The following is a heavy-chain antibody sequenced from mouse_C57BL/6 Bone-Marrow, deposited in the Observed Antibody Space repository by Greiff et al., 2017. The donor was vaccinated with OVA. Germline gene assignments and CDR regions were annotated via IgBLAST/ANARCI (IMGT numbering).Heavy chain of an antibody. CDR1: GYTFTSYG. D-gene: IGHD1-1*01. CDR2: IYPRSGNT. J-gene: IGHJ1*03. V-gene: IGHV1-81*01. CDR3: ARSIYGSSYGWYFDV. Sequence: VQLQQSGAELARPGASVKLSCKASGYTFTSYGISWVKQRTGQGLEWIGEIYPRSGNTYYNEKFKGKATLTADKSSSTAYMELRSLTSEDSAVYFCARSIYGSSYGWYFDVWGTGTTVTVSS.